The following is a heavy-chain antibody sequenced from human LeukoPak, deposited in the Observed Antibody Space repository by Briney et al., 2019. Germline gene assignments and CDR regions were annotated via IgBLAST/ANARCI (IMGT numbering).Heavy chain of an antibody. V-gene: IGHV4-61*05. J-gene: IGHJ6*03. CDR3: ARKNYYDSSGPFDYYYMDV. CDR2: IYYSGST. Sequence: SSETLSLTCNVSGGSISTTTNSWGWAWIRQRPTKGLEWIGYIYYSGSTNYNPSLKSRVTISVDTSKNQFSLKLSSVTAADTAVYYCARKNYYDSSGPFDYYYMDVWGKGTTVTVSS. D-gene: IGHD3-22*01. CDR1: GGSISTTTNS.